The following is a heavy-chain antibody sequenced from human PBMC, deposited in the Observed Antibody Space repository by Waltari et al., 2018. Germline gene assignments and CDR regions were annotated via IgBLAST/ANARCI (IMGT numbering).Heavy chain of an antibody. CDR1: GHSLTDYW. J-gene: IGHJ6*02. D-gene: IGHD6-19*01. Sequence: EVQLVQSGAEVKKPGESLKISCQVSGHSLTDYWIAWVRRMPGKGLEWRGIIYRGDSDTRYIPSFQGQVTSSVDKSIDTAYLEWSSLKASDTGIYFCARPWNNGWYYSGMDVWGQGTSVTVSS. CDR3: ARPWNNGWYYSGMDV. CDR2: IYRGDSDT. V-gene: IGHV5-51*01.